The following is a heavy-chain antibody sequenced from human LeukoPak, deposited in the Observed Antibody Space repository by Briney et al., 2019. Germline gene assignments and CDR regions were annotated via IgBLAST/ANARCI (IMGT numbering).Heavy chain of an antibody. V-gene: IGHV1-8*01. J-gene: IGHJ3*02. CDR2: VNPRGQT. CDR1: GYTFTTYD. CDR3: ARMMNLGAVAGTGSAFDI. D-gene: IGHD6-19*01. Sequence: ASVKVSCKASGYTFTTYDVNWVRQAPGQGLEWVGWVNPRGQTGYAQKFQGRVTMTRDMSTSTVYMELSSLRSEDTAVYCCARMMNLGAVAGTGSAFDIWGQGTMVTVSS.